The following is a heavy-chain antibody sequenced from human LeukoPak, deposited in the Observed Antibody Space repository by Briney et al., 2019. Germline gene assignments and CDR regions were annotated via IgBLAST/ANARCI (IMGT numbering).Heavy chain of an antibody. CDR3: VNPKIAAKYYFDY. Sequence: GGSLRLSCSASGFTFSSYAMHWVRQAPGKGLEYVPAISSNGGSTYYADSVKGRFTISRDNSKNTPYLQMSSLRAEDTAVYYCVNPKIAAKYYFDYWGQGTLVTVSS. J-gene: IGHJ4*02. D-gene: IGHD6-13*01. CDR1: GFTFSSYA. V-gene: IGHV3-64D*06. CDR2: ISSNGGST.